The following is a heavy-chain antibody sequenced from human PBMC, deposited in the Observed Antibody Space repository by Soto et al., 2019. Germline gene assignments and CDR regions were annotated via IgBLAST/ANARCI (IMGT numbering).Heavy chain of an antibody. CDR3: TTGFYDFSQNYYYYYYMDV. D-gene: IGHD3-3*01. J-gene: IGHJ6*03. CDR1: GFTFSNAW. V-gene: IGHV3-15*01. CDR2: IKSKTDGGTT. Sequence: PGGSLRLSCAASGFTFSNAWMSWVRQAPGKGLEWVGRIKSKTDGGTTDYAAPVKGRFTISRDDSKNTLYLQMNSLKTEDTAVYYCTTGFYDFSQNYYYYYYMDVWGKGTTVTVSS.